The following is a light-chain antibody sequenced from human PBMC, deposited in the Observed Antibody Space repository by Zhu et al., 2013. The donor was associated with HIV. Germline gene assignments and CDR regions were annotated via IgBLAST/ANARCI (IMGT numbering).Light chain of an antibody. V-gene: IGLV2-14*01. J-gene: IGLJ3*02. CDR2: EVT. CDR1: SSDVGAYDY. CDR3: SSYTINTLQL. Sequence: QSALTQPASVSGSPGQSITISCTGTSSDVGAYDYISWYQQHPGKVPKLMIYEVTNRPSGVSNRFSGSKSGNTASLTISGLQAEDEADYYCSSYTINTLQLFGGGTKVTVL.